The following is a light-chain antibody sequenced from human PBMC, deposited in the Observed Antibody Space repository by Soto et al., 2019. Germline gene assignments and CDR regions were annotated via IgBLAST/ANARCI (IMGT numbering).Light chain of an antibody. CDR2: EVS. CDR3: SSYTSTSAWV. CDR1: SSDVGGYNS. Sequence: QSALTQPASVSGSPGQSITISCTGTSSDVGGYNSVSWYQQHPDKAPKLMIYEVSNRPSGVSNRFSGSKSGNTASLTISGLQAEDETDYYCSSYTSTSAWVFGGGTKVTVL. J-gene: IGLJ3*02. V-gene: IGLV2-14*01.